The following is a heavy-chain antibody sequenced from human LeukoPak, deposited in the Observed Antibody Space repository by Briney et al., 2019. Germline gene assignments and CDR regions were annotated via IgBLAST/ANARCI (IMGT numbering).Heavy chain of an antibody. V-gene: IGHV4-34*01. D-gene: IGHD3-3*01. Sequence: SETLSLTCAVYGGSFSGYYWSWIRQPPGKGLGWIGEINHKESTNYNPSLKSRVTKSQETSKNQFSLKLSSVTAPDPAVYYCARGRGVNYDFWSAYYTGIDYWGQGTLVTVSS. CDR2: INHKEST. CDR3: ARGRGVNYDFWSAYYTGIDY. J-gene: IGHJ4*02. CDR1: GGSFSGYY.